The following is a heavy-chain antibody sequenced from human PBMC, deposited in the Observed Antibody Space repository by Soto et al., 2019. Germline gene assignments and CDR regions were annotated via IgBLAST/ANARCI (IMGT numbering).Heavy chain of an antibody. CDR1: GGTFSSYT. J-gene: IGHJ3*02. CDR3: ARAGSLNAFDI. D-gene: IGHD3-10*01. Sequence: SVKVSCKASGGTFSSYTISWVRQAPGQGLEWMGRIIPILGIANYAQKFQGRVTITADKSTSTAYMELSSLRSEDTAVYYCARAGSLNAFDIWGQGTMVTVSS. CDR2: IIPILGIA. V-gene: IGHV1-69*02.